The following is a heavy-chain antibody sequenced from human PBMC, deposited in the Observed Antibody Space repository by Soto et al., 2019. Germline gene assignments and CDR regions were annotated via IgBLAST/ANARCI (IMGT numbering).Heavy chain of an antibody. CDR2: TSPIFGSG. Sequence: QVQLVQSGAEVKMPGSSVKVSCKASGGTFSTNPISWVRQAPGQGREWMGGTSPIFGSGSSSQTFHGRLTVTADKSTNTAYMELSNLTSGDTAVYYCARRQSGGFHRYFDSWGQGTLVTVSS. V-gene: IGHV1-69*06. D-gene: IGHD2-15*01. CDR1: GGTFSTNP. CDR3: ARRQSGGFHRYFDS. J-gene: IGHJ4*02.